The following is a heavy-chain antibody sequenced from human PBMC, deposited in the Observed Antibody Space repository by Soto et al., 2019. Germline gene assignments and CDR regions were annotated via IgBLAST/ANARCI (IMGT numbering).Heavy chain of an antibody. CDR3: ARYSGKEQGSIDY. V-gene: IGHV3-30*03. J-gene: IGHJ4*02. CDR1: GFTFSHYG. CDR2: ISYDGSNK. D-gene: IGHD1-26*01. Sequence: QVQLVESGGGVVQPGRSLRLSCAASGFTFSHYGIHWVRQAPGKGLEWLAVISYDGSNKHYADSVKGRFTVSRDNSKNPLYLQMNRLRAEDTAVYFCARYSGKEQGSIDYWGQGTLVTVSS.